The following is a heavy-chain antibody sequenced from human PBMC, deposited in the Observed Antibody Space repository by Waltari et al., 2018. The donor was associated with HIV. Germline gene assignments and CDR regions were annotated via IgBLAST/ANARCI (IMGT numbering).Heavy chain of an antibody. D-gene: IGHD3-10*01. Sequence: DVYLVVSGGGVVTTGGSIRLTCEASGFEFRLYSLNWVRQSPMRALEWFASIRRGNNEKNYLDSVRGRFVISRDNSESSVYLQMDSLREEDTATYFCVRDDPGYGPIDFWGQGTLVTV. J-gene: IGHJ4*02. CDR2: IRRGNNEK. V-gene: IGHV3-21*04. CDR1: GFEFRLYS. CDR3: VRDDPGYGPIDF.